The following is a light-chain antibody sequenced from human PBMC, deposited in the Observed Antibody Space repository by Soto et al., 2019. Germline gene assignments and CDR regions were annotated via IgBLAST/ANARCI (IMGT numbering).Light chain of an antibody. CDR1: QSVSSSN. V-gene: IGKV3-15*01. Sequence: EIVLTQSPVTLSLSPGERATLSCRASQSVSSSNLAWYQQKPAQAPRLLIYGASTRATGIPARFSGSGSGTEFTLTISSLQSEDFEIYYCQQYNNWPITFGQGTRLE. J-gene: IGKJ5*01. CDR3: QQYNNWPIT. CDR2: GAS.